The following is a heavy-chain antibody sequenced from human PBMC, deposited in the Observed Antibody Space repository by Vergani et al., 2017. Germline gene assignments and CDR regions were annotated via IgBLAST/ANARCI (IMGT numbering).Heavy chain of an antibody. D-gene: IGHD2-15*01. CDR3: ARSRPYCTSGSCPAI. V-gene: IGHV4-61*02. CDR2: IHTGGST. CDR1: GESIRSGSHY. J-gene: IGHJ4*02. Sequence: QLQESGPGLLKPSQTLSLTCTVSGESIRSGSHYWSWIRQPAGKGPEWIGHIHTGGSTDLNPSFKSRVSISVDTSKSQFSLKLNSVTVADTAVYYCARSRPYCTSGSCPAIWGQGTLVTVSS.